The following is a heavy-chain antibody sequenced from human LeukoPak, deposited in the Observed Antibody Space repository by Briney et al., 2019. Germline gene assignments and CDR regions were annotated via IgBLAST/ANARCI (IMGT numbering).Heavy chain of an antibody. D-gene: IGHD3-22*01. CDR3: ARLSHYDSSGANNAFDI. Sequence: ASVKVSCKASGYTFTGYYMHWVRQAPGQGLEWMGRINPNSGGTNYAQKSQGRVTMTRDTSIGTAYMELSRLRSDDTAVYYCARLSHYDSSGANNAFDIWGQGTMVTVSS. CDR1: GYTFTGYY. J-gene: IGHJ3*02. CDR2: INPNSGGT. V-gene: IGHV1-2*06.